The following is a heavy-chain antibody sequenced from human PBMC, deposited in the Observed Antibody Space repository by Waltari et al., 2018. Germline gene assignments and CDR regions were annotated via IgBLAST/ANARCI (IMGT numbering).Heavy chain of an antibody. Sequence: QVQLQESGPGLVKPSETLSLTCTVSGGSISSHYWSWIRQPPGKGLEWIGYIYYSGSTNYNPSLKSRVTISVDTSKNQFSLKLSSVTAADTAMYYCAKSDWFDPWGQGTLVTVSS. J-gene: IGHJ5*02. CDR1: GGSISSHY. V-gene: IGHV4-59*11. CDR3: AKSDWFDP. CDR2: IYYSGST.